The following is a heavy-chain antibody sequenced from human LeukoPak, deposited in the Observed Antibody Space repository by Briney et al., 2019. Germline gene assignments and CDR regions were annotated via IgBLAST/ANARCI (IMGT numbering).Heavy chain of an antibody. CDR2: IYYSGST. D-gene: IGHD6-19*01. J-gene: IGHJ4*02. Sequence: SETLFLTCSVAGGSISSYYWSWIRQPPGKGLEWIGYIYYSGSTNYNPSLRSRVTISADTSKHQFSLKLTSVTAADTAVYYCAKAMVAVAGFFDYWGQGTLVTVSS. V-gene: IGHV4-59*01. CDR3: AKAMVAVAGFFDY. CDR1: GGSISSYY.